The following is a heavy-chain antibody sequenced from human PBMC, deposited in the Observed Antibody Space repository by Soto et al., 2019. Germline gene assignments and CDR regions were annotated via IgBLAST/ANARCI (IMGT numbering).Heavy chain of an antibody. Sequence: VASVKVSCKASGYSFTNYYMHWVRQAPGQGLEWMGMINTSGDSTTYAQKFQGRVTMTRDTSTSTVYVEVSSLRSEDTAVYSCARTSSSWAKLDYWGQGTLVTVSS. CDR2: INTSGDST. D-gene: IGHD6-13*01. V-gene: IGHV1-46*03. J-gene: IGHJ4*02. CDR3: ARTSSSWAKLDY. CDR1: GYSFTNYY.